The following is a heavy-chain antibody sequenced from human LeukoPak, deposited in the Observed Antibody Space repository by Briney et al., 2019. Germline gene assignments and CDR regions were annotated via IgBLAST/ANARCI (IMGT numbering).Heavy chain of an antibody. CDR3: AKDAPYCSGGSCYDY. D-gene: IGHD2-15*01. CDR1: GFTFSSYA. CDR2: ISGRGGST. V-gene: IGHV3-23*01. J-gene: IGHJ4*02. Sequence: TGGALRLSCAASGFTFSSYAMSWVRQAPGKGLEWVSAISGRGGSTYYADSVKGRFTISSDNSKNTLYLQMNSLRAEDTAVYYCAKDAPYCSGGSCYDYWGQGTLVTVSS.